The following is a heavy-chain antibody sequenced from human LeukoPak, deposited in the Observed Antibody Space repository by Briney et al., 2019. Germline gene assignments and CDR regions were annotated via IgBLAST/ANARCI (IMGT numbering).Heavy chain of an antibody. D-gene: IGHD3-10*01. V-gene: IGHV5-10-1*01. CDR1: GYSFTSYW. J-gene: IGHJ4*02. CDR2: IDPSDSYT. Sequence: PGESLKISCKGSGYSFTSYWISWVRQMPGKGLGGMGRIDPSDSYTNYSPSFQGHVTISADKSISTAYLQWSSLKASDTAMYYCARTYFGELDYWGQGTLVTVSS. CDR3: ARTYFGELDY.